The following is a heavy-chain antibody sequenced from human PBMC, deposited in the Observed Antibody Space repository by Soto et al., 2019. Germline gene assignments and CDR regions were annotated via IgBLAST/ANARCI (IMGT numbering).Heavy chain of an antibody. CDR1: GGTFSSYA. Sequence: QVQLVQSGAEVKKPGSSVKVSCKASGGTFSSYAISWVRQAPGQGLEWMGGIIPIFGTANYAQKFQGRVPITADESTSTAYMELSSLRSENTAVYYCARRHCSGGSCYSGVWFDPWGQGTLVTVSS. J-gene: IGHJ5*02. CDR2: IIPIFGTA. CDR3: ARRHCSGGSCYSGVWFDP. D-gene: IGHD2-15*01. V-gene: IGHV1-69*01.